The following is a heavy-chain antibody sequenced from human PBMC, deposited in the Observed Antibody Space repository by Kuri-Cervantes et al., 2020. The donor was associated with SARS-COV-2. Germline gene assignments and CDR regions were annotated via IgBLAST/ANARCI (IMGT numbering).Heavy chain of an antibody. CDR2: IWYDGKNE. J-gene: IGHJ6*03. Sequence: GGSLRLSCVASGFSLTNYAIHWVRQAPGKGLEWVSVIWYDGKNEYYAGSVKGRFNISRDTSKNTVSLHMNSLRAEDTAMYYCATGAANSYMDVWGRGTTVTVSS. D-gene: IGHD3-10*01. CDR3: ATGAANSYMDV. CDR1: GFSLTNYA. V-gene: IGHV3-33*08.